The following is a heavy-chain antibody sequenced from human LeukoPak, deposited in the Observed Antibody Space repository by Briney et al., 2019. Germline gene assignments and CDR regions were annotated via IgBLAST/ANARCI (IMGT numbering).Heavy chain of an antibody. CDR2: IYYSGST. CDR1: GGSISSSSYY. D-gene: IGHD6-19*01. Sequence: PSETLSLTCTVSGGSISSSSYYWGWIRQPPGKGLEWIGSIYYSGSTYYNPPLKSRVTISVDTSKYQFSLKLSSVTAADTAVYYCARVRSGWYEGTFDYWSQGTLVTVSS. J-gene: IGHJ4*02. CDR3: ARVRSGWYEGTFDY. V-gene: IGHV4-39*07.